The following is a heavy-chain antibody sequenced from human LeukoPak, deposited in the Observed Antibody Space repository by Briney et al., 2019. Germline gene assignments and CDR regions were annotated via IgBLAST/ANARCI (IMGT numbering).Heavy chain of an antibody. CDR1: GFTFSSYE. D-gene: IGHD6-13*01. J-gene: IGHJ4*02. V-gene: IGHV3-48*03. CDR2: ISSSGSTI. CDR3: AKTGYGSSWNANIRSTFDY. Sequence: PGGSLRLSCAASGFTFSSYEMNWVRQAPGKGLEWVSYISSSGSTIYYADSVKGRFTISRDSSKNTLYLQMNSLRAEDTAVYYCAKTGYGSSWNANIRSTFDYWGQGTLVTVSS.